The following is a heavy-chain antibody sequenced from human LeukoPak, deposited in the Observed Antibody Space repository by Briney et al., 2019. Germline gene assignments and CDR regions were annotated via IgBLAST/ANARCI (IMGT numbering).Heavy chain of an antibody. CDR2: IYASGST. V-gene: IGHV4-61*02. CDR1: DGSISSGSYY. D-gene: IGHD2-2*02. CDR3: AREDYCSSTSCYTHLDY. Sequence: PSQTLSLTCTVSDGSISSGSYYWSWIRQPAGRGLEWIGRIYASGSTNYNPSLKSRVTISVDTSKNQFSLKLSSVTAADTAVYYCAREDYCSSTSCYTHLDYWGQGTLVTVSS. J-gene: IGHJ4*02.